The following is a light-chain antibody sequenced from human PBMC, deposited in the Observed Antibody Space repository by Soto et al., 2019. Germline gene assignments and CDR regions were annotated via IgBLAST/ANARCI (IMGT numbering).Light chain of an antibody. Sequence: EVVLTQSPATLYLSPGERATLSCRASQSVSSYLVWYQQKPGQAPRLLIYDAANRAIGIPARFSGSGSGTDFTLTISSLEPEDSAVYYCQQRSDWVTFGQGTKLEIK. CDR2: DAA. J-gene: IGKJ2*01. CDR1: QSVSSY. V-gene: IGKV3-11*01. CDR3: QQRSDWVT.